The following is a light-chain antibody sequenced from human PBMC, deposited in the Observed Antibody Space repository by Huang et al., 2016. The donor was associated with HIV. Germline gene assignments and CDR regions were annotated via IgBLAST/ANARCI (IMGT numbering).Light chain of an antibody. CDR2: GAS. V-gene: IGKV3-20*01. CDR1: QSVSSNY. Sequence: EIVLTQSPGTLSLSPGERATPSCRASQSVSSNYLAWYQQKPGQAPRLLIYGASSRATGIPDRFSGSGSGTDFTLTITRLEPEDFAVYYCQQYGNYLETFGQGTNLEIK. CDR3: QQYGNYLET. J-gene: IGKJ2*01.